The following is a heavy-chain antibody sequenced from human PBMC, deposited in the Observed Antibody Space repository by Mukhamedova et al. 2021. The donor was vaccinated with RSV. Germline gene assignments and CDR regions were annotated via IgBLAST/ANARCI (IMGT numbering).Heavy chain of an antibody. J-gene: IGHJ4*02. CDR2: IYPGDSDS. CDR3: ARQYGSGSLDF. D-gene: IGHD3-10*01. Sequence: EYMGIIYPGDSDSRYSPSFQGQVTISADTSITTDYLQWSSLKAPDTAIYYCARQYGSGSLDFWGQGTLVTVSS. V-gene: IGHV5-51*01.